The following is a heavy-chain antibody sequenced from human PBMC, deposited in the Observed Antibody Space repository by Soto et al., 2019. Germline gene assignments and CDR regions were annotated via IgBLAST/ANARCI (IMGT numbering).Heavy chain of an antibody. CDR2: IYWDDDK. CDR3: APRRQTSGYGGNADWYFDL. J-gene: IGHJ2*01. D-gene: IGHD2-15*01. Sequence: QITLKESGPTLVKPTQTLTLTCTFSGFSLSTSGVGVGWIRQPPGKALEWLALIYWDDDKRHSPSLKSRLTIPTNTSKTHVTLTMTHTDPVNTATYYCAPRRQTSGYGGNADWYFDLWGRGTLVAVSS. CDR1: GFSLSTSGVG. V-gene: IGHV2-5*02.